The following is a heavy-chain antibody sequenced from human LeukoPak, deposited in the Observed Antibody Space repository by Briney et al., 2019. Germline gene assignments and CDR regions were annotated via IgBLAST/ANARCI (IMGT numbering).Heavy chain of an antibody. J-gene: IGHJ4*02. CDR2: IIPILGIA. CDR1: GGTFSSYA. D-gene: IGHD5-24*01. CDR3: AREEGWLQSLPLIDY. Sequence: SVKVSCKASGGTFSSYAISWVRQAPGQGLEWMGRIIPILGIANYAQKFQGRVTITADKSTSTAYMELSSLRSEDTAVYYCAREEGWLQSLPLIDYWGQGTLVTVPS. V-gene: IGHV1-69*04.